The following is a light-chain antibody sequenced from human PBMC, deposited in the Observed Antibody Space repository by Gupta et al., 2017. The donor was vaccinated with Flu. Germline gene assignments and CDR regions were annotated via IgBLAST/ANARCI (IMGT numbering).Light chain of an antibody. Sequence: TQSLSPGERALLSCRASNSVSSSYLAWYQHKPGQDPRILIYRASSRTTGIPHRLSGSGSGTAFTLTISRLEPEDFAVYYCQQYGSSPPRTFGQGTKVEIK. CDR2: RAS. J-gene: IGKJ1*01. CDR3: QQYGSSPPRT. V-gene: IGKV3-20*01. CDR1: NSVSSSY.